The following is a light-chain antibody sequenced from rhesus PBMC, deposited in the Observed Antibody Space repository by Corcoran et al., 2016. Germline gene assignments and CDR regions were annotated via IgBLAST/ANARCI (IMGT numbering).Light chain of an antibody. CDR1: QGISNW. CDR3: QQHDNSPPT. J-gene: IGKJ1*01. Sequence: DIQMTQSPSSLSASVGDRVTITCRASQGISNWLAWYQQKPGKAPKLRIYRASKLETGVPSRFSGSGSGTDFTLTISSLQPEDIATYYCQQHDNSPPTFGQGTKVEIK. V-gene: IGKV1-69*01. CDR2: RAS.